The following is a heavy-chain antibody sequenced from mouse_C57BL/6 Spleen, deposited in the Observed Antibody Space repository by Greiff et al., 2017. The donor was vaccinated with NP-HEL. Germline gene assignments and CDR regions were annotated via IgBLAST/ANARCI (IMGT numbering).Heavy chain of an antibody. D-gene: IGHD1-1*01. CDR2: IDPETGGT. CDR3: TTGTTVVAPNYFDY. CDR1: GYTFTDYE. J-gene: IGHJ2*01. V-gene: IGHV1-15*01. Sequence: VQLQQSGAELVRPGASVTLSCKASGYTFTDYEMHWVKQTPVHGLEWIGAIDPETGGTAYNQKFKGKAILTADKSSSTAYMELRSLTSEDSAVYYCTTGTTVVAPNYFDYWGQGTTLTVSS.